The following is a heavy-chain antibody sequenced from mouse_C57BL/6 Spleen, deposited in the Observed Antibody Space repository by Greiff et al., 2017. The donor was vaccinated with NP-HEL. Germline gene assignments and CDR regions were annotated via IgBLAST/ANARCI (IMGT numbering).Heavy chain of an antibody. CDR2: IDPETGGT. Sequence: QVQLQQSGAELVRPGASVTLSCKASGYTFTDYEMHWVKQTPVHGLEWIGAIDPETGGTAYNQKFKGKAILTADKSSSTAYMELRSLTSEDAAVYYCRRSDGYYGYAMDYWGQGTSVTVSS. V-gene: IGHV1-15*01. CDR3: RRSDGYYGYAMDY. J-gene: IGHJ4*01. D-gene: IGHD2-3*01. CDR1: GYTFTDYE.